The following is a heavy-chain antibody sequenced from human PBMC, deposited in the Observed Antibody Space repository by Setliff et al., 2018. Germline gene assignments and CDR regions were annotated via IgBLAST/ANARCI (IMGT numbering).Heavy chain of an antibody. V-gene: IGHV3-23*01. D-gene: IGHD4-17*01. CDR2: INGGGTAT. Sequence: GGSLRLSCAASGFTFSSSSMTWVRQAPGKGLEWVSAINGGGTATYYADSVKGRFTISRDNSKNTLYLQMNSLRAEDTAVYYCAKDRVPDGVWDFDFWGQGTLVTVSS. J-gene: IGHJ4*02. CDR1: GFTFSSSS. CDR3: AKDRVPDGVWDFDF.